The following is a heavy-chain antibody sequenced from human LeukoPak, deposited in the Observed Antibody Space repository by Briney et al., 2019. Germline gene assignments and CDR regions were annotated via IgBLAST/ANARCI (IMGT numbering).Heavy chain of an antibody. CDR3: AEIGITMIGGV. CDR1: GFTFSSYE. V-gene: IGHV3-48*03. D-gene: IGHD3-10*02. CDR2: ISSSGSTI. Sequence: GGSLRLSCAASGFTFSSYEMNWVRQAPGKGLEWVSYISSSGSTIYYADSVKGRFTISRDNAKNSLYLQMNSLRAEDTAVYYCAEIGITMIGGVWGKGTTVTISS. J-gene: IGHJ6*04.